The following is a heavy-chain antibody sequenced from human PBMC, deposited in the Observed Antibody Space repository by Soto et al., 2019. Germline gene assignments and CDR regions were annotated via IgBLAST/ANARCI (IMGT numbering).Heavy chain of an antibody. Sequence: QVQVVQSGAEVRKPGSSVKVSCKASGGTFSSHGVGWVRQAPGQGLEWMGKLIPFFGTTNYAQKFQGRVTMTADESTSTVYLGVSSLTSEDTAIYYCARDRGYTGLGWLDPWGHGTLVTVSS. J-gene: IGHJ5*02. CDR2: LIPFFGTT. CDR3: ARDRGYTGLGWLDP. V-gene: IGHV1-69*18. CDR1: GGTFSSHG. D-gene: IGHD5-18*01.